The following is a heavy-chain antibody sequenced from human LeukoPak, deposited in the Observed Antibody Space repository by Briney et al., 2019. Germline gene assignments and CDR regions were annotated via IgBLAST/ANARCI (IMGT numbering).Heavy chain of an antibody. CDR1: GDSVSSTIYY. D-gene: IGHD3-9*01. J-gene: IGHJ4*02. V-gene: IGHV4-39*01. Sequence: SETLSLTCTVSGDSVSSTIYYWGWIRQPPGKGLEWMANIYYTGSTYSNPSLKSRVSMSVDTSKNQFSLKMSSLTAADTAVYFCARLSKGRYFDYIFESWGQGTLVTVSS. CDR3: ARLSKGRYFDYIFES. CDR2: IYYTGST.